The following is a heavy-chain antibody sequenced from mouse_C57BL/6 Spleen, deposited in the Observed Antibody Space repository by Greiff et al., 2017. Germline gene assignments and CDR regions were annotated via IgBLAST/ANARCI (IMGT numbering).Heavy chain of an antibody. J-gene: IGHJ2*01. CDR1: GFNIKDDY. CDR3: TTSLGRGDY. V-gene: IGHV14-4*01. D-gene: IGHD4-1*01. CDR2: IDPENGDT. Sequence: VQLQQSGAELVRPGASVKLSCTASGFNIKDDYMHWVKQRPEQGLEWIGWIDPENGDTEYASKFQGKATITADTASNPAYLQLSSLTSEDTAVYSCTTSLGRGDYWGQGTTLTVSS.